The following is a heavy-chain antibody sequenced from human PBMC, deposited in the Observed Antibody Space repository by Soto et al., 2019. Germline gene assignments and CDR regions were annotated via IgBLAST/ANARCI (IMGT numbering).Heavy chain of an antibody. V-gene: IGHV1-2*02. Sequence: QVQVVQSGAEVKKPGASVKVSCKASGYTFAGHYLHWVRQAPSQGLEWMGWINAYSGDTNYAQKFQGRFTMTRDTSISTAYMELNRLRSDDTAVYYCATGGAAGGFFDYWGQGALVTVSS. CDR3: ATGGAAGGFFDY. CDR1: GYTFAGHY. D-gene: IGHD3-10*01. CDR2: INAYSGDT. J-gene: IGHJ4*02.